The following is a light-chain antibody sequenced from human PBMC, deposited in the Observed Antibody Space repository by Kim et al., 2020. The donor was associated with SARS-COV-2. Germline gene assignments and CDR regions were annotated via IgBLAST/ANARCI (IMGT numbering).Light chain of an antibody. CDR1: NSNIGHNS. V-gene: IGLV1-44*01. Sequence: QSVLTQPPSASGTPGQSVTISCSGSNSNIGHNSVNWYQQVPGTAPRLLIYSDDLRPSGVPDRFSGSRSGPSASLAISGLQSEDEAVYYCASWDDSLNGVFGGGTQLTVL. CDR2: SDD. CDR3: ASWDDSLNGV. J-gene: IGLJ3*02.